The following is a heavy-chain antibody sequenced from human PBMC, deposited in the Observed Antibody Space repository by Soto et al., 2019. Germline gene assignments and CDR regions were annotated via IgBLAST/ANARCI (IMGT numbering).Heavy chain of an antibody. Sequence: GGSLRLSCAASGFTFSSYGMHWVRQAPGKGLERVAVISYDGSNKYYADPVKGRFTISRDNSKNTLYLQMNSLRAEDTAVYYCAKVGSLVLGSVRIYYYYYNGMGVWGQGTTVTVSS. CDR1: GFTFSSYG. CDR2: ISYDGSNK. D-gene: IGHD3-10*01. J-gene: IGHJ6*02. CDR3: AKVGSLVLGSVRIYYYYYNGMGV. V-gene: IGHV3-30*18.